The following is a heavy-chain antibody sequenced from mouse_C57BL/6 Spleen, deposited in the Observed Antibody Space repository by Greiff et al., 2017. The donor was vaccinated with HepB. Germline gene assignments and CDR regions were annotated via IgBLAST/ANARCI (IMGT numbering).Heavy chain of an antibody. Sequence: VQLQQPGAELVMPGASVKLSCKASGYTFTSYWMHWVKQRPGQGLEWIGEIDPSDSYTNYNQKFKGKSTLTVDKSSSTAYMQLSSLTSEDSAVYYCARSGRSSFFDYWGQGTTLTVSS. CDR3: ARSGRSSFFDY. CDR1: GYTFTSYW. V-gene: IGHV1-69*01. D-gene: IGHD1-1*01. J-gene: IGHJ2*01. CDR2: IDPSDSYT.